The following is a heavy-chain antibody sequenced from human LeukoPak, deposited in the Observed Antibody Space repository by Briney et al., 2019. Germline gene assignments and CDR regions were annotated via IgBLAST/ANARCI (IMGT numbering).Heavy chain of an antibody. CDR3: ARDSNLYYYYYMDV. CDR1: GYTFTSYG. J-gene: IGHJ6*03. D-gene: IGHD1-14*01. Sequence: EASVKVSCKASGYTFTSYGISWVRQAPGQGLEWMGWISAYNGNTNYAQKLQGRVTMTTDTSTSTAYMELRSLRSEDTAVYYCARDSNLYYYYYMDVWGKGTTVTVSS. V-gene: IGHV1-18*01. CDR2: ISAYNGNT.